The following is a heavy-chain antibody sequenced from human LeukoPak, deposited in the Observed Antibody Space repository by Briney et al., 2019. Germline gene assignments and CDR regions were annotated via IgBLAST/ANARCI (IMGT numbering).Heavy chain of an antibody. CDR1: AFTFSSHP. CDR2: ICSSIGCT. D-gene: IGHD1-1*01. V-gene: IGHV3-23*01. J-gene: IGHJ4*02. Sequence: GGSLRLSCAASAFTFSSHPMGWVRRAPGKGLEWVSSICSSIGCTYYADSVRGRFAISRDDSKNTLYLQMNSLRAEDAAVYYCARISLAPSDNFDSWGQGTLVTVSS. CDR3: ARISLAPSDNFDS.